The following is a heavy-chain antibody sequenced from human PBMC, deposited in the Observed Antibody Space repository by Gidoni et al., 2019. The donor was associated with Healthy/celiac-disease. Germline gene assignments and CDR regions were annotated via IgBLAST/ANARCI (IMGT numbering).Heavy chain of an antibody. V-gene: IGHV1-69*01. CDR1: GGPFSSYA. J-gene: IGHJ6*02. CDR3: ARDRRLRYFDDYYYYYGMDV. CDR2: IIPLFGTA. D-gene: IGHD3-9*01. Sequence: QVQLVQSGAEVKKPGSSVKVSCKASGGPFSSYAISWVRQAPGQGLEWMGGIIPLFGTASYAQKFQGRVTITADESTSTAYMELSSLRSEDTAVYYCARDRRLRYFDDYYYYYGMDVWGQGTTVTVSS.